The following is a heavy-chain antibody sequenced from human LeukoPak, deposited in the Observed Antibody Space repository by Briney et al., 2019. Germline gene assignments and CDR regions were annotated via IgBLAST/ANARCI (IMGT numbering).Heavy chain of an antibody. V-gene: IGHV4-30-4*08. CDR3: ARRPSTVEGAFDI. D-gene: IGHD4-23*01. CDR1: GGSISSGDYY. J-gene: IGHJ3*02. Sequence: SQTLSLTCTVSGGSISSGDYYWSWIRQPQGKGLEWIGYIYYSGSTYYNPSLKSRVTISVDTSKNQFSLKLSSVTAADTAVYYCARRPSTVEGAFDIWGQGTMVTVSS. CDR2: IYYSGST.